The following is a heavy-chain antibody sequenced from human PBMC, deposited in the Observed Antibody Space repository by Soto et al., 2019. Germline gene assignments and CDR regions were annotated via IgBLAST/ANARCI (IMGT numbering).Heavy chain of an antibody. CDR1: GYTFTSYA. V-gene: IGHV1-3*01. CDR2: INAGNGNT. CDR3: ARDPITIFGVVPELEYYYYGMDV. Sequence: GASVKVSCKASGYTFTSYAMHWVRQAPGQRLEWMGWINAGNGNTKYSQKFQGRVTITRDTSTSTVYMELSSLRSEDTAVYYCARDPITIFGVVPELEYYYYGMDVWGQGTTVTVSS. J-gene: IGHJ6*02. D-gene: IGHD3-3*01.